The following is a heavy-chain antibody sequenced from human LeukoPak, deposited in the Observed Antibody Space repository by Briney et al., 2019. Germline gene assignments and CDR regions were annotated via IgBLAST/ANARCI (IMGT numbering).Heavy chain of an antibody. V-gene: IGHV3-30*02. CDR1: GFIFSTYG. CDR2: MRNEGSDK. CDR3: ARDRIPRASNYFDS. Sequence: PGGSLRLSCAASGFIFSTYGMHWVRQAPGRGLEWVAFMRNEGSDKHYSDAVQGRFTISRDNSKNTLYLQMASLRTEDTAVYYCARDRIPRASNYFDSWGRGTLVTVSS. J-gene: IGHJ4*02. D-gene: IGHD5-18*01.